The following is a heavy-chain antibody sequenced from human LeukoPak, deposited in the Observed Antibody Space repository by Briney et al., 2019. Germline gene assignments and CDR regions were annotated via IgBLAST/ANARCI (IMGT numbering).Heavy chain of an antibody. J-gene: IGHJ3*02. V-gene: IGHV3-74*01. CDR2: INSDGSTT. D-gene: IGHD3-16*01. CDR1: AFTFSSYW. Sequence: GGSLTLSCAASAFTFSSYWMHWVRQAPGKGLVWVSRINSDGSTTSYADSVKGRFTISRDNAKNSLYLQMNSLRPEDTAVYYCARPKGVFAFDIWGQGTMVTVSS. CDR3: ARPKGVFAFDI.